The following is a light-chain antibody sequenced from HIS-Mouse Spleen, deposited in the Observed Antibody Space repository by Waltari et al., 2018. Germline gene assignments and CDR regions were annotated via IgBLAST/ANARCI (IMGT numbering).Light chain of an antibody. CDR1: SSDVGGYNY. J-gene: IGLJ2*01. Sequence: QSALTQPASVSGSPGQSITISCTGTSSDVGGYNYVSWYQQHPGNAPKLMIYDVSNRPSGVSTRFSGSKSGNTASLTISGLQAEDEADYYCSSYTSSSFNVVFGGGTKLTVL. CDR2: DVS. CDR3: SSYTSSSFNVV. V-gene: IGLV2-14*03.